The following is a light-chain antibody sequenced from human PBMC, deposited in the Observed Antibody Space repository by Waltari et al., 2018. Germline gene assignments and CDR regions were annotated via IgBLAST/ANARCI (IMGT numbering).Light chain of an antibody. CDR3: HQYNDGPPFN. J-gene: IGKJ2*01. Sequence: EIVMAQSPASLSVSPGERAIFSCRASQSVTTNVAWYQQKPGQPPRLLIYGASTRATGIPARFSGSGSGTEFTLTITSPQSEDVGVYYCHQYNDGPPFNFGQGTKLEIK. CDR1: QSVTTN. CDR2: GAS. V-gene: IGKV3-15*01.